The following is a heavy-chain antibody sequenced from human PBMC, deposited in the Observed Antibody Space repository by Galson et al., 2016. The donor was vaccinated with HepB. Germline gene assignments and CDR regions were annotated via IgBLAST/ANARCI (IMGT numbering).Heavy chain of an antibody. Sequence: LRLSCAASGFTFATYAMPWVRQAPGSGLEWISAVSPSGDTKYYIESVKGRFPISRENSKDTVYLHVNSLRAEDTAVYYCGREDLVDAFGSREYNTQYFDPWGQGTLVTVSS. V-gene: IGHV3-23*01. CDR1: GFTFATYA. CDR2: VSPSGDTK. J-gene: IGHJ5*02. CDR3: GREDLVDAFGSREYNTQYFDP. D-gene: IGHD1-1*01.